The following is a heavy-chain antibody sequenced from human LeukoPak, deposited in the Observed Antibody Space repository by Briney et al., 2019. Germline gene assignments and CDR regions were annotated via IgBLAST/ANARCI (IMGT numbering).Heavy chain of an antibody. V-gene: IGHV4-59*08. CDR2: INYSGST. J-gene: IGHJ4*02. CDR3: ARGGGYSGYDFGY. D-gene: IGHD5-12*01. CDR1: GGSFSGYY. Sequence: SETLSLTCAVYGGSFSGYYWSWIRQPLGKGLEWIGYINYSGSTNYNPSLKSRVTISGDTSKNQFSLKLSSVTAADTAVYYCARGGGYSGYDFGYWGQGTLVTVSS.